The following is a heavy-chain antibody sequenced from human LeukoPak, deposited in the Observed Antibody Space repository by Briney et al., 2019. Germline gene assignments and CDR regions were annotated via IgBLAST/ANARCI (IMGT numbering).Heavy chain of an antibody. V-gene: IGHV7-4-1*02. J-gene: IGHJ6*03. CDR2: INTNTGNP. D-gene: IGHD5-12*01. Sequence: ASVKVSCKASGYTFTSYAMNWVRQAPGQGLEWMGWINTNTGNPTYAQGFTGRFVFSLDTSVSTAYLQISSLKAEDTAVYYCARGLGGYSGYDQVWAPYYYMDVWGKGTTVTVSS. CDR1: GYTFTSYA. CDR3: ARGLGGYSGYDQVWAPYYYMDV.